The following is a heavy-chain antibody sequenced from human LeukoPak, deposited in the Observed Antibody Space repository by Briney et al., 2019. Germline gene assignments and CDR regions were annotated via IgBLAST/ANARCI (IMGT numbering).Heavy chain of an antibody. D-gene: IGHD2-15*01. V-gene: IGHV5-51*01. Sequence: GASLKISSKGSGFGFTSYWIGWARPIPGKGLEWMGIIYPGDSEARYSPSFQGQVTMSADKSISTAYLQWSTLKASDTAMYYCASSPLYCSGGSCSWSDAFDIWGQGTMVTVSS. J-gene: IGHJ3*02. CDR3: ASSPLYCSGGSCSWSDAFDI. CDR2: IYPGDSEA. CDR1: GFGFTSYW.